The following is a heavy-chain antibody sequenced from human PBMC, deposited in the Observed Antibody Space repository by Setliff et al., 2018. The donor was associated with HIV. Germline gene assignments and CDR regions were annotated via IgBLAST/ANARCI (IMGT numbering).Heavy chain of an antibody. CDR1: GFTFSSYS. D-gene: IGHD6-13*01. V-gene: IGHV3-21*01. J-gene: IGHJ4*02. Sequence: LSLSCAASGFTFSSYSMNWVRQAPGKGLEWVSSISSISTYIYYADSVKGRFTISRDNAKNSLYLQMNTLRAEDTAIYYCARDQSLVGTGLIDQWGQGTLVTVSS. CDR2: ISSISTYI. CDR3: ARDQSLVGTGLIDQ.